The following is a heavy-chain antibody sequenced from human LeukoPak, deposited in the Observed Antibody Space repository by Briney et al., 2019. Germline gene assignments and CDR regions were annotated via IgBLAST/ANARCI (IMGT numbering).Heavy chain of an antibody. CDR1: GFTFGGYG. D-gene: IGHD1-14*01. J-gene: IGHJ4*02. CDR2: IAYDGGRA. Sequence: GGSLRLSCTGSGFTFGGYGMHWFRQTPGKGLEWVAVIAYDGGRAFYADSVKGRFTISRDNSKNTMSVQMDDLRAEDTAVYYCTRYNNDHFDYWGQGTLVTVSS. CDR3: TRYNNDHFDY. V-gene: IGHV3-33*01.